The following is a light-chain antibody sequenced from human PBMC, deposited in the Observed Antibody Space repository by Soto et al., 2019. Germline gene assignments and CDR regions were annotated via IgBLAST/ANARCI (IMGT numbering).Light chain of an antibody. CDR2: EVS. CDR1: SSDVGSYNL. V-gene: IGLV2-14*02. CDR3: TSYTSSTPFYG. J-gene: IGLJ1*01. Sequence: QSALTQPASVSWSPGQSITISCTGTSSDVGSYNLVSWYQQHPGKAPKLMNYEVSKRPSGVSNRFSGSKSGDTASMTISRLYAEDEADYYCTSYTSSTPFYGFGTGTKVTVL.